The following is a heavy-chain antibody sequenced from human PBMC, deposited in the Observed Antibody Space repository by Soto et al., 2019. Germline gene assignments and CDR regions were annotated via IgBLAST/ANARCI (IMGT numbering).Heavy chain of an antibody. CDR1: GYSSSSGSY. CDR2: IYHGGTT. J-gene: IGHJ4*01. Sequence: PSETLSLTGTVSGYSSSSGSYWAWIRQPPGKGPEWIASIYHGGTTFYNPSLKSRITISVATSNNQFSLKLTSVTAADTPVYSCARVRVMVAADSTFNYWGHRTLVTVSS. D-gene: IGHD3-22*01. V-gene: IGHV4-38-2*02. CDR3: ARVRVMVAADSTFNY.